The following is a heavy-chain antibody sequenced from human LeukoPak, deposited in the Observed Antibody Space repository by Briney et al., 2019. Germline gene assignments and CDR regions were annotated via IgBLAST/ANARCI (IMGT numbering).Heavy chain of an antibody. Sequence: SETLSLTCTVSGGSISSSSYYWGWIRQPPGKGLEWIGSIYYSGSTYYNPSLKSRVTISVDTSKNQFSLKLSSVTAADTAVYFCARRGGGYDGRDYWGQGTPVTVSS. CDR3: ARRGGGYDGRDY. J-gene: IGHJ4*02. D-gene: IGHD5-12*01. V-gene: IGHV4-39*01. CDR2: IYYSGST. CDR1: GGSISSSSYY.